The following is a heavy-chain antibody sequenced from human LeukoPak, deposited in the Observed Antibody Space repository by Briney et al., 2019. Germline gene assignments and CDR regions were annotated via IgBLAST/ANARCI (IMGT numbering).Heavy chain of an antibody. V-gene: IGHV3-48*03. D-gene: IGHD3-16*01. CDR2: ISSGGRTI. J-gene: IGHJ4*02. Sequence: GGSLRLSCTASGFTFSSYEINWVRQAPGQGLERVSYISSGGRTIYYADTVKGRFTISRDNSKNSLYLQMNSLRSEDTAIYYCARVLISGLELDDWGQGTLVTVSS. CDR3: ARVLISGLELDD. CDR1: GFTFSSYE.